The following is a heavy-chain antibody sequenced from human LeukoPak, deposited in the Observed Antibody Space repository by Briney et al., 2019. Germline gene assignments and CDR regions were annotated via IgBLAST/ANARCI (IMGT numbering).Heavy chain of an antibody. D-gene: IGHD3-10*01. V-gene: IGHV1-18*01. CDR1: GYTFTSYG. CDR2: ISAYNGNT. CDR3: AREIWFGEYYYYYYGMDV. J-gene: IGHJ6*02. Sequence: GASVKVSCKASGYTFTSYGISWVRQAPGQGLERMGWISAYNGNTNYAQKLQGRVTMTTDTSTSTAYMELRSLRSDDTAVYYCAREIWFGEYYYYYYGMDVWGQGTTVTVSS.